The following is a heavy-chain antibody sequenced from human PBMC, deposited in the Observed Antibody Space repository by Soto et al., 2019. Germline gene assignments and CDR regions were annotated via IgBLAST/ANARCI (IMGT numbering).Heavy chain of an antibody. CDR1: GFTFSSYS. D-gene: IGHD6-13*01. J-gene: IGHJ5*02. V-gene: IGHV3-48*01. Sequence: GGSLRLSCAASGFTFSSYSMNWVRQAPGKGLEWVSYISSSSSTIYYADSVKGRFTISRDNAKNSLYLQMNSLRAEDTAVYYCAREGPGIAEWWFDPWGQGTLVTVSS. CDR3: AREGPGIAEWWFDP. CDR2: ISSSSSTI.